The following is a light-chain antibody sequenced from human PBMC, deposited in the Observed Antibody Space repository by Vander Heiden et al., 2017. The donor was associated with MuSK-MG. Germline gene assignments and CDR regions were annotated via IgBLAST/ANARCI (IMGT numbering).Light chain of an antibody. Sequence: DIQMTQSPSSLSASVGDRVTITCRASQSISSYLNWYQQKPGKAPKLLIYAASSLQRRVLSRYSGSGYGKDFTLTISSRQPEDFAAYYCQQNDSNPPVTFGQGTKVDIK. CDR1: QSISSY. J-gene: IGKJ2*01. CDR3: QQNDSNPPVT. CDR2: AAS. V-gene: IGKV1-39*01.